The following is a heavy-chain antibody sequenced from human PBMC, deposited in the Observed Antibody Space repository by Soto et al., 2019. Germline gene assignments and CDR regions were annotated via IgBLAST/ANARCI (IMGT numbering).Heavy chain of an antibody. CDR2: IKEDGSDK. CDR3: VGVSLAGS. J-gene: IGHJ4*02. Sequence: EVQLVDSGGGLVQPGGSLRLSCVASGFHFSAYWMSWVRQAPGKGLEWVANIKEDGSDKYYVDSVKGRFTISRDNAKNSLYLKMNSLSAEDTAVYYCVGVSLAGSWGQGTLVTVSS. V-gene: IGHV3-7*01. D-gene: IGHD6-19*01. CDR1: GFHFSAYW.